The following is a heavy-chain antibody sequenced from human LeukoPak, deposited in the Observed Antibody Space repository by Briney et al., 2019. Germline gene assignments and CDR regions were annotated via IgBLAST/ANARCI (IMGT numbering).Heavy chain of an antibody. CDR3: ARGKKRYYYDSRGYPLKS. V-gene: IGHV4-34*01. Sequence: SETLSLTCAVYGGSFSGYYWSWIRQPPGKGLEWIGEINHSGSTNYNPSLKSRVTISVDTSKNQFSLKLSSVTAADTAVYYCARGKKRYYYDSRGYPLKSWGQGTLVTVSS. J-gene: IGHJ4*02. D-gene: IGHD3-22*01. CDR1: GGSFSGYY. CDR2: INHSGST.